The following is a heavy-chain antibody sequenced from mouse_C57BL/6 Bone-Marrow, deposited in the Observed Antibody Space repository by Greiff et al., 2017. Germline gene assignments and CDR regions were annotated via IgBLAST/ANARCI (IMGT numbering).Heavy chain of an antibody. V-gene: IGHV14-4*01. CDR1: GFNIKDDY. CDR3: TTYAYGYDDCAMDY. D-gene: IGHD2-2*01. CDR2: IDPETGAT. Sequence: VQLQQSGAELVRPGASVKLSCTASGFNIKDDYMHWVKQRPEQGLEWIGWIDPETGATEYASKFPGKATITADTSSTTAYLQLSSLTSEDTAVYYCTTYAYGYDDCAMDYWGQGTSVTVSS. J-gene: IGHJ4*01.